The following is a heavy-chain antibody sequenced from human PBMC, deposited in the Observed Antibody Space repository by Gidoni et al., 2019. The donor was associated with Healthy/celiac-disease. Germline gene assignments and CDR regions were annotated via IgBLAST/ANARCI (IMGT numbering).Heavy chain of an antibody. CDR3: ARAVWDGSGSYYFDY. Sequence: QVQLVQSGAEEKKPGSSVKVSCKASGGTLRSYAISWVRQAPGQGLEWMGGIIPIFGTANYAQKFQGRVTITADESTSTAYMELSSLRSEDTAVYYCARAVWDGSGSYYFDYWGQGTLVTVSP. D-gene: IGHD3-10*01. V-gene: IGHV1-69*01. CDR1: GGTLRSYA. J-gene: IGHJ4*02. CDR2: IIPIFGTA.